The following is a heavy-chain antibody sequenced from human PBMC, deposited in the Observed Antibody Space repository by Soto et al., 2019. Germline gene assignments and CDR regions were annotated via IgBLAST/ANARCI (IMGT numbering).Heavy chain of an antibody. V-gene: IGHV4-34*01. D-gene: IGHD2-2*01. J-gene: IGHJ4*02. CDR2: INHSGST. CDR1: GGSFSGYY. Sequence: SETLSLTCAVYGGSFSGYYWSWIRQPPGKGLEWIGEINHSGSTNHNPSLKSRVTISVDTSKNQFSLKLSSVTAADTAVYYCARVGSTSFYHRSFDYWGQGTLVTVSS. CDR3: ARVGSTSFYHRSFDY.